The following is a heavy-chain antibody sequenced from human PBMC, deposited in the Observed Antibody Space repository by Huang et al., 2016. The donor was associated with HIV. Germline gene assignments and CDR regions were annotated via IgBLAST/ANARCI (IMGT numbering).Heavy chain of an antibody. CDR1: GYSFRSYW. CDR2: LYPGDSAS. Sequence: EVQLVLSGAEVKKPGESLRISCKGSGYSFRSYWIGWVRQMPGKCLECMGCLYPGDSASRYSPSFQGLVTISADKSISTAYLQWSSLKASDTAMYYCAREGGSRYYMDVWGKGTTVTVSS. D-gene: IGHD3-16*01. V-gene: IGHV5-51*03. J-gene: IGHJ6*03. CDR3: AREGGSRYYMDV.